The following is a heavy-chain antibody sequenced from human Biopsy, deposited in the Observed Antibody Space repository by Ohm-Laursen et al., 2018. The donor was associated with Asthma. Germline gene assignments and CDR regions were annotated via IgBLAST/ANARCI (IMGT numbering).Heavy chain of an antibody. D-gene: IGHD5-12*01. Sequence: GASVKVSCNASGDSFSNYAISWVRQAPGQGLEWMGGLIPVLGTPDHAQMFEGRVTITADESTSTAYMELSSPSSEDTAVYYCARRYSGSDRIVYYYSGLEVWGQGTTVTVSS. V-gene: IGHV1-69*13. CDR2: LIPVLGTP. CDR3: ARRYSGSDRIVYYYSGLEV. J-gene: IGHJ6*02. CDR1: GDSFSNYA.